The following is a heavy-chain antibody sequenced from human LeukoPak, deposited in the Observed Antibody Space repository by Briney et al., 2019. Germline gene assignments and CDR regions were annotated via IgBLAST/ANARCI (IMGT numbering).Heavy chain of an antibody. Sequence: ASVKVSCKASGYTFTGYYMHWVRQAPGQGLEWMGWINPSSGGTNYAQKFQGRVTMTRDTSISTAYMELSRLRSDDTAVYYCARDHEWLIPDYWGQGTLVTVSS. J-gene: IGHJ4*02. D-gene: IGHD6-19*01. CDR3: ARDHEWLIPDY. CDR1: GYTFTGYY. CDR2: INPSSGGT. V-gene: IGHV1-2*02.